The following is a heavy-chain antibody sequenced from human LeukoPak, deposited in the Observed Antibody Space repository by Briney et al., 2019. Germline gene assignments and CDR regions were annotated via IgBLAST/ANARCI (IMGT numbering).Heavy chain of an antibody. CDR3: ARGSGTGRRNAFDI. CDR2: IYYSGST. Sequence: SETLSLTCTVSGGSISSYYWSWIRQPPGKGLEWIGYIYYSGSTNYNPSLKSRVTISVDTSKNQFSLKLSSVTAADTAVYYCARGSGTGRRNAFDIWGQGTMVTVSS. J-gene: IGHJ3*02. V-gene: IGHV4-59*08. CDR1: GGSISSYY. D-gene: IGHD1-1*01.